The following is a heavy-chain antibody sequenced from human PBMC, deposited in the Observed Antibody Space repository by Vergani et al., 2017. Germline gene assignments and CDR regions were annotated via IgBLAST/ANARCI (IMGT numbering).Heavy chain of an antibody. CDR2: IIPILGIA. CDR1: GGTFSSYT. V-gene: IGHV1-69*08. CDR3: AREGITIFGVVAIVMWAFDI. J-gene: IGHJ3*02. Sequence: QVQLVQSGAEVKKPGSSVKVSCKASGGTFSSYTISWVRQAPGQGLEWMGRIIPILGIANYAQKFQGRVTITADKSTSTAYMELSSLRSEDTAVYYCAREGITIFGVVAIVMWAFDIWGQGTTVTVSS. D-gene: IGHD3-3*01.